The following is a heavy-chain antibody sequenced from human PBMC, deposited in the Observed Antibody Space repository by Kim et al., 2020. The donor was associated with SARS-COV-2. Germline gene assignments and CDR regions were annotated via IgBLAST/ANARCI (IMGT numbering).Heavy chain of an antibody. CDR3: ARDGAGATDAFDI. Sequence: SETLSLTCTVSGGSVSSGSYYWSWIRQPPGKGLEWIGYIYYSGSTNYNPSLKSRVTISVDTSKNQFSLKLSSVTAADTAVYYCARDGAGATDAFDIWGQG. V-gene: IGHV4-61*01. J-gene: IGHJ3*02. D-gene: IGHD1-26*01. CDR2: IYYSGST. CDR1: GGSVSSGSYY.